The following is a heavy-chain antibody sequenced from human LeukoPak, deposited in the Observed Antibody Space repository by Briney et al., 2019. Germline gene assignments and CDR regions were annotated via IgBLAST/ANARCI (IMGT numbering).Heavy chain of an antibody. CDR2: ISSGGSTM. D-gene: IGHD2-8*02. J-gene: IGHJ6*03. CDR1: GFTFSNCA. V-gene: IGHV3-48*04. CDR3: ARGSTVRDYYYYYMDV. Sequence: PGGSLRLSCAASGFTFSNCAMNWVRQAPGKGLEWVSYISSGGSTMYYADSVKGRFTISRDNAKNSLYLQMNSLRAEDTAVYFCARGSTVRDYYYYYMDVWGKGTTVTISS.